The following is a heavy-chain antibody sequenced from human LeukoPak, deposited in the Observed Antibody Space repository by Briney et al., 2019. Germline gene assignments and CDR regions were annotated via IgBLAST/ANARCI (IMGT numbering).Heavy chain of an antibody. CDR3: ARNWLGGWYFDY. D-gene: IGHD3-9*01. Sequence: SETLSLTCTVSGGSISSSSYYWGWIRQPPGKGLEWIGSIYYTGNTYYNPSLNSRVTISVDTSKNQLSLKLSSVTAADTAVYHCARNWLGGWYFDYWGQGSLVTVSS. CDR2: IYYTGNT. CDR1: GGSISSSSYY. V-gene: IGHV4-39*01. J-gene: IGHJ4*02.